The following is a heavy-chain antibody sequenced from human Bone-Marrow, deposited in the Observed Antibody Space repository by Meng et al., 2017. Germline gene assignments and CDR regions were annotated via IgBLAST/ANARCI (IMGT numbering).Heavy chain of an antibody. J-gene: IGHJ4*02. CDR2: INTDGTTT. V-gene: IGHV3-74*01. CDR3: ARDVAGRGGY. Sequence: GGSLRLSCAASGFTFDDYAMHWVRQAPGKGLVWVSRINTDGTTTTYADSVKGRFTISRDNAKNTLYLQMNSLRGEDTAVYYCARDVAGRGGYWGQGTLVTVSS. D-gene: IGHD2-15*01. CDR1: GFTFDDYA.